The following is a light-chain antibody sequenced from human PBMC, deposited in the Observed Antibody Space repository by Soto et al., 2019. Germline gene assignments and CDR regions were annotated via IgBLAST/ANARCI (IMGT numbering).Light chain of an antibody. J-gene: IGKJ2*01. CDR2: DAS. CDR1: QSISSW. CDR3: QQYTSYLYT. Sequence: DIQMTQSPSTLSASVGDRVTITCRASQSISSWLAWYQQKPGKAPKLLIYDASSLESGVPSRFSGSGSGTEFTLTLSRLQPDDFATYYCQQYTSYLYTFGQGTKLEIK. V-gene: IGKV1-5*01.